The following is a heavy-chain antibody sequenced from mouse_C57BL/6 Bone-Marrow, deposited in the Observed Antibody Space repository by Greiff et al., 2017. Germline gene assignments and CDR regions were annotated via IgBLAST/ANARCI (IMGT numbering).Heavy chain of an antibody. J-gene: IGHJ2*01. CDR1: GYAFSSYW. Sequence: VQLQQSGAELVKPGASVKISCKASGYAFSSYWMNWVQQRPGKGLEWIGQIYPGDGDTNYNGKFKGKATLTADKSSSTAYMQLSSLTSEDSAVYFCARRGLRQNYFDYWGQGTTLTVSS. CDR2: IYPGDGDT. D-gene: IGHD2-4*01. V-gene: IGHV1-80*01. CDR3: ARRGLRQNYFDY.